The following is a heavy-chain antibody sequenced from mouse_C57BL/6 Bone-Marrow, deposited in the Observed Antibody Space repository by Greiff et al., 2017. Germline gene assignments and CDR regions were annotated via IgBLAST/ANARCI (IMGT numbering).Heavy chain of an antibody. D-gene: IGHD1-1*01. Sequence: QVQLKQSGAELVKPGASVKISCKASGYAFSSYWMNWVKQRPGKGLEWIGQIYPGDGDTNYNGKFKGKATLTADKSSSTAYMQLSSLTSEDSAVYFCAREDYYYGFDYWGQGTTLTVSS. V-gene: IGHV1-80*01. CDR3: AREDYYYGFDY. CDR1: GYAFSSYW. J-gene: IGHJ2*01. CDR2: IYPGDGDT.